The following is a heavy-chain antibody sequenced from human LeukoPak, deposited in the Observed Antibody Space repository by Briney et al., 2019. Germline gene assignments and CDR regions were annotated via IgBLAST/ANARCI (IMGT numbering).Heavy chain of an antibody. CDR2: MSYDGSNK. J-gene: IGHJ4*02. Sequence: GSLRLSCSASGFTFRSYGMHWVRQAPGKGLEWVAVMSYDGSNKYYADSVKGRFTISGDNSKNTLYLQMNSLRAEDTAVYYCTKDLHTSGWLHDFDYWGQGTLVTVSS. CDR3: TKDLHTSGWLHDFDY. V-gene: IGHV3-30*18. CDR1: GFTFRSYG. D-gene: IGHD6-19*01.